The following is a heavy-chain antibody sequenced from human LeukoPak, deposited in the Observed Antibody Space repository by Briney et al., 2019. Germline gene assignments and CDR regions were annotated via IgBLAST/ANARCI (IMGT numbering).Heavy chain of an antibody. CDR3: ARVTGRVSGSYASTNIYFDY. Sequence: GASVKVSCKASGYTFTSYYIHWVRQAPGQGLEWMGIINPSGGSTSYTQKFQGRVTMTRDTSTSTVYMELSSLRSEDTAVYYCARVTGRVSGSYASTNIYFDYWGQGTLVTVSS. D-gene: IGHD1-26*01. J-gene: IGHJ4*02. CDR1: GYTFTSYY. CDR2: INPSGGST. V-gene: IGHV1-46*01.